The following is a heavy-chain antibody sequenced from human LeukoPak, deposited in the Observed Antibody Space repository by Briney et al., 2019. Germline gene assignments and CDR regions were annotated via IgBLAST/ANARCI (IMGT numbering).Heavy chain of an antibody. J-gene: IGHJ5*02. D-gene: IGHD3-10*01. CDR2: MNPNSGDT. Sequence: GASVKVSCKASGYSLTSHDINWVRQAAGQGLEWMGWMNPNSGDTGYAQKFQDRVTMTRDTSINTVYMELNSLTSEDTAVYYCARDLFGSRSSGFDPWGQGTLVSVSP. CDR3: ARDLFGSRSSGFDP. V-gene: IGHV1-8*01. CDR1: GYSLTSHD.